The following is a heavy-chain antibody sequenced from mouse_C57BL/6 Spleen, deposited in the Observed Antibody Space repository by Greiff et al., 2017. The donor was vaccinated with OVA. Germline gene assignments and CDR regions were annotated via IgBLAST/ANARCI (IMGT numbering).Heavy chain of an antibody. CDR1: GYAFTNYL. CDR2: INPGSGGT. Sequence: QVQLKESGAELVRPGTSVKVSCKASGYAFTNYLIEWVKQRPGQGLEWIGVINPGSGGTNYNEKFKGKATLTADKSSSTAYMQLSSLTSEDSAVYFCARELTGTPFAYWGQGTLVTVSA. D-gene: IGHD4-1*01. J-gene: IGHJ3*01. V-gene: IGHV1-54*01. CDR3: ARELTGTPFAY.